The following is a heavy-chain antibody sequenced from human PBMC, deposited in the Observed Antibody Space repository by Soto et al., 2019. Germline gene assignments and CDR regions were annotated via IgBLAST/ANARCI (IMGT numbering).Heavy chain of an antibody. J-gene: IGHJ6*02. D-gene: IGHD3-3*01. CDR1: GFTFDDYA. CDR2: ISWDGGST. Sequence: LRLSCAASGFTFDDYAMHWVRQAPGKGLEWVSLISWDGGSTYYADSVKGRFTISRDNSKNSLYLQMNSLRAEDTALYYCAKGGHYDFWSGYLLYYYGMDVWGQGTTVTVSS. CDR3: AKGGHYDFWSGYLLYYYGMDV. V-gene: IGHV3-43D*04.